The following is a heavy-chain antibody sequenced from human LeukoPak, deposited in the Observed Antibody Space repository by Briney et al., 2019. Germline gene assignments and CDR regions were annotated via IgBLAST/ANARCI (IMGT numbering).Heavy chain of an antibody. V-gene: IGHV1-69*06. CDR3: ATDPHSDFWTGYYWDS. Sequence: SVKVSCKASGGTLSKYGISWLRQAPGQSLEWMGRIIPIFGPALYAPQFKGRVTITADTSTETAYVEVTSLVSEDTAVYFCATDPHSDFWTGYYWDSWGQGTLVTVSS. J-gene: IGHJ4*02. CDR2: IIPIFGPA. CDR1: GGTLSKYG. D-gene: IGHD3/OR15-3a*01.